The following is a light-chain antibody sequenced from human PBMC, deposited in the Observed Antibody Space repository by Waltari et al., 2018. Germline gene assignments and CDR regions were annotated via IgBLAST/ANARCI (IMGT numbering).Light chain of an antibody. CDR3: MQALEISLT. J-gene: IGKJ4*01. V-gene: IGKV2-28*01. Sequence: DIVMTQSQLSLSVTPGEPASISCRSSQTLLRSSGYNYLDWYLQKPGQSSQLLFYLGSHRASGVPDRFSGSGSGTDFTLKISRVEAEDVGVYYCMQALEISLTFGGGTKVEIK. CDR1: QTLLRSSGYNY. CDR2: LGS.